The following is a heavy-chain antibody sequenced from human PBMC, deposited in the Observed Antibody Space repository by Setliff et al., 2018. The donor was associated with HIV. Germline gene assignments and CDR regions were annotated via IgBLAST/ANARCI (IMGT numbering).Heavy chain of an antibody. Sequence: GGVMRLSCAASGFTFDDYSMHWIRQAPGKGLEWVSLISWDGSSTFYADSVKGRFTISRDNSKNSLYLQMNNLRTEDTAFYYCANFGYNYEKDLWGRGTLVTVSS. CDR1: GFTFDDYS. CDR3: ANFGYNYEKDL. J-gene: IGHJ2*01. CDR2: ISWDGSST. V-gene: IGHV3-43*01. D-gene: IGHD3-16*01.